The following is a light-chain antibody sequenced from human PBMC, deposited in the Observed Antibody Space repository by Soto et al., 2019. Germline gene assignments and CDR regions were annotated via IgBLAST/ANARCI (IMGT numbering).Light chain of an antibody. Sequence: DVVMTQSPLSLSVTLGQPASISCRSSQSLVHSDGNTYLNWFQQRPGQSPRRLTYKVSYRDSGVPDRFSGSGSGTDFTLKISRVEAEDVGIYYFLQSTHWPPLTFGGGTKVEIK. V-gene: IGKV2-30*02. CDR3: LQSTHWPPLT. J-gene: IGKJ4*01. CDR1: QSLVHSDGNTY. CDR2: KVS.